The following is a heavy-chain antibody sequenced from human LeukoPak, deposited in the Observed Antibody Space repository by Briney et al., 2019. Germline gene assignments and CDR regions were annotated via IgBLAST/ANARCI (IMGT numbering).Heavy chain of an antibody. Sequence: SXKVSCKASGGTFISYAISWVGQAHGQGLEWMGSLIPIFRTANYPQNFQGRLTITTHESTSTAYMALSSLRSEDTAVYYCATEDVVVVAATLDYWGQGTLVTVSS. CDR3: ATEDVVVVAATLDY. D-gene: IGHD2-15*01. CDR1: GGTFISYA. CDR2: LIPIFRTA. V-gene: IGHV1-69*05. J-gene: IGHJ4*02.